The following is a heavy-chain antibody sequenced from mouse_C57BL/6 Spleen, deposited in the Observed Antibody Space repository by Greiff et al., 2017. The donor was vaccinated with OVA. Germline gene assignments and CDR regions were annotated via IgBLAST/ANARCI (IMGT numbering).Heavy chain of an antibody. V-gene: IGHV1-55*01. D-gene: IGHD2-5*01. CDR1: GYTFTSYW. CDR2: IYPGSGST. CDR3: ARSAYYSNYFDY. Sequence: QVQLKQSGAELVKPGASVKMSCKASGYTFTSYWITWVKQRPGQGLEWIGDIYPGSGSTNYNEKFKSKATLTVDTSSSTAYMQLSSLTSEDSAVYYCARSAYYSNYFDYWGQGTTLTVSS. J-gene: IGHJ2*01.